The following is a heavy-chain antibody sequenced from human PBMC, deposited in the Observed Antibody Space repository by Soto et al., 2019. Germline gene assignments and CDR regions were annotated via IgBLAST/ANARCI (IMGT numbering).Heavy chain of an antibody. J-gene: IGHJ4*02. CDR2: ISASGGST. Sequence: EVQLLDSGGGLVQPGGSLRLSCAASGFTFNNYAMSWVRQAPGKGLEWVSSISASGGSTNYADSVKGRFTISRDNSENTVYLQMNSLRAEDTAVYYCLKSRLAGGFDYWGQGSLVTVSS. V-gene: IGHV3-23*01. CDR1: GFTFNNYA. D-gene: IGHD3-16*01. CDR3: LKSRLAGGFDY.